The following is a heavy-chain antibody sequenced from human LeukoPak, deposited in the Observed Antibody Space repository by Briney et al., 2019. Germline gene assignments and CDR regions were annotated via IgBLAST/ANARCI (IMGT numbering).Heavy chain of an antibody. CDR2: INPNSGGT. Sequence: ASVKVSCKASGYTFTGYYMHWVRQAPGQGLEWMGRINPNSGGTNYAQKFQGRVTMTRGTSISTAYMELSRLRSDDTAVYYCARDLAPLLWFGELYWFDPWGQGTLVTVSS. J-gene: IGHJ5*02. V-gene: IGHV1-2*06. D-gene: IGHD3-10*01. CDR1: GYTFTGYY. CDR3: ARDLAPLLWFGELYWFDP.